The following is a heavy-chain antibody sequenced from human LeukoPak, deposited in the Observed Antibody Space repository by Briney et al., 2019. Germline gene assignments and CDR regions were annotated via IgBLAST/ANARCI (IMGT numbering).Heavy chain of an antibody. CDR2: ISGSGGST. CDR3: ARLVISSSWYFDY. J-gene: IGHJ4*02. D-gene: IGHD6-13*01. V-gene: IGHV3-23*01. Sequence: GGSLRLSCAASGFTFSSYAMSWVRQAPGKGLEWVSAISGSGGSTYYADSVKGRFTIPRDNSKNTLYLQMNSLRAEDTAVYYCARLVISSSWYFDYWGQGTLVTVSS. CDR1: GFTFSSYA.